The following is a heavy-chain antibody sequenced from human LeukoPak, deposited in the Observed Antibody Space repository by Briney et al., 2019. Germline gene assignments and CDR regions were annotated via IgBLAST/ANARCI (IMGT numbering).Heavy chain of an antibody. D-gene: IGHD3-10*01. Sequence: SETLSLTCTVSGDSISSYYWSWIRQPPGKGLEWIGYIYYSGSTNYNPSLKSRVTISVDTSKNQLSLKLSSVTAADTAVYYCARASPLYGSGTDYYYYMDVWGKGTTVTISS. CDR2: IYYSGST. V-gene: IGHV4-59*01. CDR3: ARASPLYGSGTDYYYYMDV. CDR1: GDSISSYY. J-gene: IGHJ6*03.